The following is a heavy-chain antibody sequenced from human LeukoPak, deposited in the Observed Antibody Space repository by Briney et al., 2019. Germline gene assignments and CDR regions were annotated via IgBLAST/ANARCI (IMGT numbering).Heavy chain of an antibody. CDR3: ARGLEGGWYFYFDY. CDR2: INHSGST. J-gene: IGHJ4*02. V-gene: IGHV4-39*07. Sequence: SETLSLTCTVSGGSMSKTSYYWSWIRQPPGKGLEWIGEINHSGSTNYNPSLKSRVTISVDTSKNQFSLKLSSVTAADTAVYYCARGLEGGWYFYFDYWGQGTLVTVSS. D-gene: IGHD6-19*01. CDR1: GGSMSKTSYY.